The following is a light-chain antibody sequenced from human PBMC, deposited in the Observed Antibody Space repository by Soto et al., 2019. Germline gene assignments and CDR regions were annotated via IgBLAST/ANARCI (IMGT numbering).Light chain of an antibody. J-gene: IGKJ5*01. CDR3: QQRHLWPIT. CDR1: QGCRGL. V-gene: IGKV3D-11*01. Sequence: VLTQSPVTLSFSPGQRATLSCRASQGCRGLFAWYQQKPGQAPRLLIYEAYNRASGVPPRFSGSGSGTDFTLTISSLEPEDSAVYYCQQRHLWPITFGQGTRLEIK. CDR2: EAY.